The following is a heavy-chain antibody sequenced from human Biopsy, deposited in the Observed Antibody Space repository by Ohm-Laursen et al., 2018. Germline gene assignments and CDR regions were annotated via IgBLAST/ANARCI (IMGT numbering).Heavy chain of an antibody. CDR1: GGSIGSFF. V-gene: IGHV4-59*01. Sequence: GTLSLTCPVSGGSIGSFFWSWIRQPPGKGLEWIGYIYYSGSTNYNPSLRSRVTISVDRSKNQFSLELSTVTAADTAVYYCARVGAGAPSIDYFDYWGQGTVVTVSS. CDR3: ARVGAGAPSIDYFDY. CDR2: IYYSGST. J-gene: IGHJ4*03. D-gene: IGHD1-26*01.